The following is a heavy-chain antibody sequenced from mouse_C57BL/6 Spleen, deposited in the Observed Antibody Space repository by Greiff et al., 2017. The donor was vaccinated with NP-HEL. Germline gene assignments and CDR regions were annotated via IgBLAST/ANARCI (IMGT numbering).Heavy chain of an antibody. D-gene: IGHD2-5*01. J-gene: IGHJ4*01. V-gene: IGHV1-55*01. CDR1: GYTFTSYW. CDR2: IYPGSGST. CDR3: ARGNSNYGPYAMDY. Sequence: VQLQQSGAELVKPGASVKMSCKASGYTFTSYWITWVKQRPGQGLEWIGDIYPGSGSTNYNEKFKSKATLTVDTSSSTAYMQLSSLTSEDSAVYYCARGNSNYGPYAMDYWGQGTSVTVSS.